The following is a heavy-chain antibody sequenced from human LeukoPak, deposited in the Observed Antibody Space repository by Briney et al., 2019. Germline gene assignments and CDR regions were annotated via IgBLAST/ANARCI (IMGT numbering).Heavy chain of an antibody. Sequence: SETLPLTCAVYGGSFNGYYWSWIRQPPGKGLEWIGEINHSGSTNYNPSLKSRVTISVDMSNNQFSLKLSFVTAADTAVYYCVRGNYCSGGSCYHYYYYYMDVWGKGTTVTVSS. CDR3: VRGNYCSGGSCYHYYYYYMDV. J-gene: IGHJ6*03. CDR2: INHSGST. CDR1: GGSFNGYY. D-gene: IGHD2-15*01. V-gene: IGHV4-34*01.